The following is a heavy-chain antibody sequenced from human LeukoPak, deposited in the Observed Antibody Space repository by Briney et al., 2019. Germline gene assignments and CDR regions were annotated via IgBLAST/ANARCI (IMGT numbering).Heavy chain of an antibody. V-gene: IGHV3-21*01. CDR1: RFTFSSYS. J-gene: IGHJ4*02. CDR2: ISSSSSSI. Sequence: GSLRLSCAASRFTFSSYSMIWVRQAPGKGLEWVSSISSSSSSIYYADSVKGRFTISRDNAKNSLYLQMNSLRAEDTAVYYGARASKYYYDSSGYPLDYWGQGTLVTASS. CDR3: ARASKYYYDSSGYPLDY. D-gene: IGHD3-22*01.